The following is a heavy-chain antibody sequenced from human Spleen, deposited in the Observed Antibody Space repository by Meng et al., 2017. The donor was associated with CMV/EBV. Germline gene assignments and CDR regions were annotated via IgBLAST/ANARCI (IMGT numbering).Heavy chain of an antibody. CDR1: GFSLSTSGVA. CDR3: AHGLIVGTTKIPGTFDY. D-gene: IGHD1-26*01. Sequence: QITLRESGPTLVKPTQTLTLTCTFSGFSLSTSGVAVGWIRQPPGEALEWLALIYWDDDKRYSPSLKSRLTITKDTSKNQVVLTMTNMDPVDTATYFCAHGLIVGTTKIPGTFDYWGQGTLVTVSS. J-gene: IGHJ4*02. V-gene: IGHV2-5*02. CDR2: IYWDDDK.